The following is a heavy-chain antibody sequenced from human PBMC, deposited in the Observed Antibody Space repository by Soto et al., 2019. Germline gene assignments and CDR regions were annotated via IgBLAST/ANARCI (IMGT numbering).Heavy chain of an antibody. CDR2: VYYSGST. J-gene: IGHJ5*02. Sequence: SETLSLTCTVSGGSISSGAYYWNWIRQLPGKGLEWIGYVYYSGSTYYNPSLKSRVTISVDTSKNQFSLKVSSVTAADTAVYYCARDSIAGRYWFDPWGQGTLVTVSS. CDR1: GGSISSGAYY. D-gene: IGHD6-6*01. V-gene: IGHV4-31*02. CDR3: ARDSIAGRYWFDP.